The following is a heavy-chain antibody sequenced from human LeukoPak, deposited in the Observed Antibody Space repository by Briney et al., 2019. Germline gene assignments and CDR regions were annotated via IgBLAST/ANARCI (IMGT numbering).Heavy chain of an antibody. J-gene: IGHJ6*03. CDR3: ARHRVPDYYYYMDV. V-gene: IGHV4-61*01. CDR2: IYYSGST. Sequence: PSETLSLTCAVSGYSISSGYYWSWIRQPPGKGLEWIGYIYYSGSTNYNPSLKSRVTISVDTSKNQFSLKLSSVTAADTAVYYCARHRVPDYYYYMDVWGKGTTVTVSS. CDR1: GYSISSGYY. D-gene: IGHD2-2*01.